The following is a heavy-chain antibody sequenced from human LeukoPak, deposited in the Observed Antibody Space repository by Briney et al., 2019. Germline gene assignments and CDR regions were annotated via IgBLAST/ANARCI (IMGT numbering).Heavy chain of an antibody. J-gene: IGHJ4*02. CDR2: ISGRGDDT. V-gene: IGHV3-23*01. D-gene: IGHD2-15*01. CDR1: GFSFSSNG. Sequence: GGSLRLSCAASGFSFSSNGMTWVRQAPGKGLEGVSPISGRGDDTYYADSVKGRFTISRDNSKNTLYLQMNSLRAEDTAVYYCAKVDVVVVAAKVFDYWGQGTLVTVSS. CDR3: AKVDVVVVAAKVFDY.